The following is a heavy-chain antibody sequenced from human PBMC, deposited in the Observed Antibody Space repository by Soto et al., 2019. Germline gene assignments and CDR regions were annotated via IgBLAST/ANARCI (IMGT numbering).Heavy chain of an antibody. J-gene: IGHJ2*01. V-gene: IGHV3-21*01. CDR1: GFTFSSHS. CDR2: ITATSSFI. D-gene: IGHD6-19*01. CDR3: ARGAVVGIGYFDL. Sequence: EVQLVESGGGLVKPGGSLRLSCAASGFTFSSHSVNWVRQAPGKGLEWVSCITATSSFIYYADSVKGRFTISRDNAKHSLYLQMDSLRVEDTAVYYCARGAVVGIGYFDLWGRGTLVPVSS.